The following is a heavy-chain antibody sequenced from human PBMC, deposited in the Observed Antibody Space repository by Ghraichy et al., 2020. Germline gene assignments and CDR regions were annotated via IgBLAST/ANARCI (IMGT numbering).Heavy chain of an antibody. J-gene: IGHJ4*02. V-gene: IGHV4-39*01. Sequence: SETLSLTCTVSGGSISSSSYYWGWIRQPPGKGLEWIGSIYYSGSTYYNPSLKSRVTISVDTSKNQFSLKLSSVTAADTAVYYCARIKYYDSSGYYFIFDYWGQGTLVTVSS. D-gene: IGHD3-22*01. CDR3: ARIKYYDSSGYYFIFDY. CDR2: IYYSGST. CDR1: GGSISSSSYY.